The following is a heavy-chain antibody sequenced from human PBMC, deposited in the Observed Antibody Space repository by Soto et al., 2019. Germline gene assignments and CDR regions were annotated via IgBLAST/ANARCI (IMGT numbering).Heavy chain of an antibody. CDR3: ARGQLERGVGARVIYYYMDV. CDR1: GFTFSSYW. V-gene: IGHV3-7*01. J-gene: IGHJ6*03. Sequence: GGSLRLSCAASGFTFSSYWMSWVRQAPGKGLEWVANIKQDGSEKYYVDSVKGRFTISRDNAKNSLYLQMDSLRAEDTAVYYCARGQLERGVGARVIYYYMDVWGKGTTVTVSS. CDR2: IKQDGSEK. D-gene: IGHD1-1*01.